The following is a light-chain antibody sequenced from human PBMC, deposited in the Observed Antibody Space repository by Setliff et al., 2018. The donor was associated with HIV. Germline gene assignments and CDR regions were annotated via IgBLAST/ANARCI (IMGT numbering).Light chain of an antibody. CDR1: TSDVGGYNF. Sequence: ALTQPRSVSGSPGQSVTISCTGTTSDVGGYNFVSWYQHHSGKAPKLMIYDVIKRPSGVPDRFSGSKSGNTASLTISGLQAEDEADYYCCSYAGSHTFVFGTGTKVTVL. CDR2: DVI. CDR3: CSYAGSHTFV. V-gene: IGLV2-11*01. J-gene: IGLJ1*01.